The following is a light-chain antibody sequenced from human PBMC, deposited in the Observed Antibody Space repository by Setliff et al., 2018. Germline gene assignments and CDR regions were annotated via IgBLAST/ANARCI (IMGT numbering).Light chain of an antibody. CDR3: CSYTGTSTPDV. V-gene: IGLV2-14*01. J-gene: IGLJ1*01. Sequence: QSALTQPASVSGSPGQSIAVSCTGSGSDVGAYKFVSWYQQRPGKAPRLMIYDVSNRPSGVSDRFSGSKSGNTASLTISGLQAEDEADYYCCSYTGTSTPDVFGTGTKCTVL. CDR1: GSDVGAYKF. CDR2: DVS.